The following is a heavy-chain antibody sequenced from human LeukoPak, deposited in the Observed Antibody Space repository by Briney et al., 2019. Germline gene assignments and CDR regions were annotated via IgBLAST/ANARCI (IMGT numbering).Heavy chain of an antibody. J-gene: IGHJ4*02. CDR1: GGSFSGYY. V-gene: IGHV4-34*01. D-gene: IGHD3-10*01. Sequence: SETLSLTCAVYGGSFSGYYWSWIRQPPGKGLEWMGEINHSGSTNYNPSLKSRVTISVDTSKNQFSMKQSSVTAADTAVYYCARGPRGLDYWGQGTLVTVSS. CDR2: INHSGST. CDR3: ARGPRGLDY.